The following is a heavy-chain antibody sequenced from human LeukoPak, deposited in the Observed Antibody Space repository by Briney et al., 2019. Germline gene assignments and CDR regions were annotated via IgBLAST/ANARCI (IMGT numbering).Heavy chain of an antibody. CDR2: INPSGGST. D-gene: IGHD3-3*01. V-gene: IGHV1-46*01. Sequence: ASVTVSCKASGYTFTSYYMHWVRQAPGQGLEWMGLINPSGGSTSYAQKFQGRVTMTRDTSTSTVYMELSSLRSEDTAVYYCARDLESQGDFWSGKTYYYYGMDVWGQGTTVTVSS. CDR1: GYTFTSYY. J-gene: IGHJ6*02. CDR3: ARDLESQGDFWSGKTYYYYGMDV.